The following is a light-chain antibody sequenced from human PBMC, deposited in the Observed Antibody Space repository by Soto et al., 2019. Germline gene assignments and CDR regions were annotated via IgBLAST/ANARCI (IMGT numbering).Light chain of an antibody. CDR3: CSFTSSSTWV. V-gene: IGLV2-18*02. J-gene: IGLJ3*02. CDR2: EVS. Sequence: QSVLTQPPSVSGSPGQSVTISCTGTSRDIGGYDRVSWYQQPPGTAPKLMIYEVSKRPSGVPDRFSGSRSGNTASLTISGLQAEDEADYYCCSFTSSSTWVFGGGTKVTVL. CDR1: SRDIGGYDR.